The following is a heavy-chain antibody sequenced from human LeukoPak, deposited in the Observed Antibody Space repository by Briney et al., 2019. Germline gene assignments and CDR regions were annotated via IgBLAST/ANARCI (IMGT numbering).Heavy chain of an antibody. D-gene: IGHD6-6*01. CDR3: AKGTYSSSPRDY. CDR1: GFTFSSYA. Sequence: GGSLRLSCAASGFTFSSYAMSWVRQAPGKGLGWVSGISGSGGGTYYADSVKGRFTISRDNSKNTLYLQMNSLRAEDTAVYYCAKGTYSSSPRDYWGQGTLVTVSS. V-gene: IGHV3-23*01. CDR2: ISGSGGGT. J-gene: IGHJ4*02.